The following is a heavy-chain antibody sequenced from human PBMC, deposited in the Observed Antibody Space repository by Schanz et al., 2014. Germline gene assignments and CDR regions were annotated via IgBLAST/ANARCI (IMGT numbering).Heavy chain of an antibody. Sequence: EVHLLESGGGLVEPGGSLRLSCATSGFSFSNYAINWVRQAPGKGLEWVPGISGSGASTYYADSVKGRFTISRDNSKNTLYRQMNGLRGEDTAVYYCARKVVATIGGYYDNWGQGTLVTVSS. CDR2: ISGSGAST. D-gene: IGHD5-12*01. V-gene: IGHV3-23*01. CDR3: ARKVVATIGGYYDN. J-gene: IGHJ4*02. CDR1: GFSFSNYA.